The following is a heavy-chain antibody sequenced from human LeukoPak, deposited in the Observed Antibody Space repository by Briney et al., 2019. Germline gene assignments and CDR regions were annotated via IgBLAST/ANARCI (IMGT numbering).Heavy chain of an antibody. Sequence: SETLSLTCSVPDDSITMYYWTWIRQPPGKGLEWIGYVDHTGSTNFNPSLNGRVSISRDTSKNLFSLRLRSVTAADTAVYFCARGRVSSSTWYSTYYYYFYMDVWGKGTTVTVSS. CDR1: DDSITMYY. CDR3: ARGRVSSSTWYSTYYYYFYMDV. V-gene: IGHV4-59*01. D-gene: IGHD4-11*01. CDR2: VDHTGST. J-gene: IGHJ6*03.